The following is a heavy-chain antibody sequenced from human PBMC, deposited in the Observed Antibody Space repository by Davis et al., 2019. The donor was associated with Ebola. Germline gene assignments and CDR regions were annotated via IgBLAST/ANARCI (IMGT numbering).Heavy chain of an antibody. J-gene: IGHJ4*03. CDR3: ARLDYDFWSGFGMGTYFDY. D-gene: IGHD3-3*01. V-gene: IGHV4-34*01. CDR1: GGSFSGYY. Sequence: SETLSLTCAVYGGSFSGYYWSWIRQPPGKGLEWIGEINHSGSTNYNPSLKSRVTISVDTSKNQFSLKLSSVTAADTAVYYCARLDYDFWSGFGMGTYFDYWGQGTTVTVSS. CDR2: INHSGST.